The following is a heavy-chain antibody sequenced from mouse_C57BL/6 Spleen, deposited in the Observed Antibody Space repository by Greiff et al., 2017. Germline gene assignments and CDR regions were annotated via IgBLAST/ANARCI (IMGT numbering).Heavy chain of an antibody. D-gene: IGHD1-1*01. V-gene: IGHV1-64*01. CDR2: IHPNSGST. J-gene: IGHJ1*03. CDR3: ARRTTVVATSDWYFDV. Sequence: VQLQQPGAELVKPGASVKLSCKASGYTFTSYWMPWVKQRPGQGLEWIGMIHPNSGSTNYNEKFKSKATLTVDKSSSTAYMQLSSLTSEDSAVYYCARRTTVVATSDWYFDVWGTGTTVTVSS. CDR1: GYTFTSYW.